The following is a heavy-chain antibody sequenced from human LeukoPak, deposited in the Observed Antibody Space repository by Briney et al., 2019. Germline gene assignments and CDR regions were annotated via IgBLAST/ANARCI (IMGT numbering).Heavy chain of an antibody. CDR2: INPNTGGT. CDR3: ARDPQTFGGNWFDP. V-gene: IGHV1-46*01. J-gene: IGHJ5*02. Sequence: ASVKVSCKPSGYTFTRYYMHWLRQAPGQRPEWMGTINPNTGGTSYADNFQDRLTMTTDTSTSTLYMDLSSLTSEDTAVYYCARDPQTFGGNWFDPWDQGTLVSVSS. CDR1: GYTFTRYY. D-gene: IGHD3-16*01.